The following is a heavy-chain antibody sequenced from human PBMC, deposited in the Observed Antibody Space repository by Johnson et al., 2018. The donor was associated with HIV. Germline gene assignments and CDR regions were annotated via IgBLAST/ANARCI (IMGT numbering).Heavy chain of an antibody. J-gene: IGHJ3*02. CDR1: GFTFSSYW. CDR3: AREADIVVVVAATRGAFDI. V-gene: IGHV3-7*01. Sequence: VQLVESGGGLVQPGGSLRLSCAASGFTFSSYWMTWVRQAPGKGLEWVANIKQDGSEKHYLDSVKGRFTIAREHAQNSLYLQMNSLRAEDTAVYCCAREADIVVVVAATRGAFDIWGQGTMVTVSS. CDR2: IKQDGSEK. D-gene: IGHD2-15*01.